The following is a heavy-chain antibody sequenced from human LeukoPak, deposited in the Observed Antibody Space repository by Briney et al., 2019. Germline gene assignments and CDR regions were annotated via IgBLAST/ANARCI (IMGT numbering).Heavy chain of an antibody. CDR1: GYTFTSYG. CDR2: ISAYNGST. CDR3: ATRQNGGYYYYHMDV. Sequence: ASVKVSCKASGYTFTSYGISWVRQAPGQGLEWMGWISAYNGSTNYAQKLQGRVTMTTDTSTSTAYMELRSLRSDDTAVYYCATRQNGGYYYYHMDVWGKGTTVTVSS. V-gene: IGHV1-18*01. J-gene: IGHJ6*03. D-gene: IGHD1-1*01.